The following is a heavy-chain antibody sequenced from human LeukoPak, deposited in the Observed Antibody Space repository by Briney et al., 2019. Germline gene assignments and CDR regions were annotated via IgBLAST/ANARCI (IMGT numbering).Heavy chain of an antibody. CDR1: GGSISSYY. D-gene: IGHD3-9*01. Sequence: SETLSLTCTVSGGSISSYYWSWLRQPPGKGLEWIGYIYYSGSANYSPSLKSRVTIPVDTSKNQFSLRLSSVTAADTAVYYCARHGYDILTGSIWGQGTMVTVSS. J-gene: IGHJ3*02. CDR2: IYYSGSA. CDR3: ARHGYDILTGSI. V-gene: IGHV4-59*08.